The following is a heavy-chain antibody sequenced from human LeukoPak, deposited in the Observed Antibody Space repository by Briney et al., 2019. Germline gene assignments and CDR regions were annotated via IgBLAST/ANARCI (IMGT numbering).Heavy chain of an antibody. CDR2: IKEDGSEI. J-gene: IGHJ4*02. Sequence: GGSLRLSCEASAFTFSSYWMSWVRQAPGKGLEWVANIKEDGSEINYVDSVKGRFTISRDNAKNSLFLQMNSLRVEDAAVYYCARDRGYSSFDYWGQGTLVTVSS. D-gene: IGHD4-23*01. CDR1: AFTFSSYW. V-gene: IGHV3-7*01. CDR3: ARDRGYSSFDY.